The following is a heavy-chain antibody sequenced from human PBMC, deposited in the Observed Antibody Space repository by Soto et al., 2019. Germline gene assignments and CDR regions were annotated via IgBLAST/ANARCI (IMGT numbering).Heavy chain of an antibody. D-gene: IGHD1-26*01. V-gene: IGHV3-33*01. J-gene: IGHJ4*02. Sequence: PGGSLRLSCAASGFTFSSYGMHWVRQAPGKGLEWVAVIWYDGSNKYYADSVKGRFTISRDNSKNTLYLQMNSLRAEDTAVYYCARDPAMGGPDFDYWGQGTLVTVSS. CDR2: IWYDGSNK. CDR1: GFTFSSYG. CDR3: ARDPAMGGPDFDY.